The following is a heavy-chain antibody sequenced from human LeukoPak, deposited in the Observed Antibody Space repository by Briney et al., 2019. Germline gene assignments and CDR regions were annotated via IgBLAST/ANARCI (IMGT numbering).Heavy chain of an antibody. Sequence: GGSLRLSCAASGSSFSGHWMHWARQLPGKGLVWVSRISPTGSTTSYADSVKGRFTITRDNTRNSLFLQMYSLRAEDTAVYFCAREDGYCSGGNCYSYFDSWGQGTLVTVSS. J-gene: IGHJ4*02. V-gene: IGHV3-74*01. CDR2: ISPTGSTT. CDR1: GSSFSGHW. CDR3: AREDGYCSGGNCYSYFDS. D-gene: IGHD2-15*01.